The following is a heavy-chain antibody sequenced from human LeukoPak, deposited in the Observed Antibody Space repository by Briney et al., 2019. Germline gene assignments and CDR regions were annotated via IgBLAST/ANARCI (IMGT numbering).Heavy chain of an antibody. CDR3: ARVKGMWGYYDFWSGCNYFDY. V-gene: IGHV1-24*01. CDR1: GYTLTELS. J-gene: IGHJ4*02. CDR2: FDPEDGET. Sequence: ASVKVSCKVSGYTLTELSMHWVRQAPGKGLEWMGGFDPEDGETIYAQKFQGRVTMTRDTSTSTVYMELSSLRSEDTAVYYCARVKGMWGYYDFWSGCNYFDYWGQGTLVTISS. D-gene: IGHD3-3*01.